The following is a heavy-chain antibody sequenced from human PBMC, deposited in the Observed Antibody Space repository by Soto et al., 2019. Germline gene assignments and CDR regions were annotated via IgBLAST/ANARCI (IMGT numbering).Heavy chain of an antibody. Sequence: QVQLVQSGAEVKKPGSSVKISCRASGGTFKNYSFSWVRQAPGQGLEWMGGFIPMFGVADYGQVFQGRFTISADESTSTVHMELTSLKAEDTAVYFCAGEVGGTGFHFWGQGTLVTVSS. CDR3: AGEVGGTGFHF. V-gene: IGHV1-69*12. CDR1: GGTFKNYS. D-gene: IGHD3-9*01. J-gene: IGHJ4*02. CDR2: FIPMFGVA.